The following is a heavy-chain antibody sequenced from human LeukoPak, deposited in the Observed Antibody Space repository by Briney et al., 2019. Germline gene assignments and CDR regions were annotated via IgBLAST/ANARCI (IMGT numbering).Heavy chain of an antibody. CDR1: GGSFSINA. V-gene: IGHV1-69*04. CDR3: ARIQAVGVPVAIDAYYSYGMDV. D-gene: IGHD2-2*02. Sequence: SVKVSCKASGGSFSINAISWVRQAPGQGLEWMGRFIPILGIAIYAQKFQGRVTITADRSTSTAYMELSSLRSEDTAVYYCARIQAVGVPVAIDAYYSYGMDVWGQGTAVTVSS. J-gene: IGHJ6*02. CDR2: FIPILGIA.